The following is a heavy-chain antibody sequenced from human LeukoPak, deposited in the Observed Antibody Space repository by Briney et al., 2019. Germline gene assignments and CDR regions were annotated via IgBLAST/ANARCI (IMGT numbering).Heavy chain of an antibody. CDR3: AKDGSSSWSPLNFDY. CDR1: GFTFSSYV. Sequence: GGSLRLSCAASGFTFSSYVMSWVRQAPGKGPEWVSAISGSGSSTYYADSVQGRFTVSRDNSKNMLYLQMNSLRAEDTAVYYCAKDGSSSWSPLNFDYWGRGTLVTVSS. V-gene: IGHV3-23*01. D-gene: IGHD6-13*01. J-gene: IGHJ4*02. CDR2: ISGSGSST.